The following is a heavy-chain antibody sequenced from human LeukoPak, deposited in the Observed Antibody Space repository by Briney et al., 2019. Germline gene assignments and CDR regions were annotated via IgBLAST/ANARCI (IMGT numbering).Heavy chain of an antibody. CDR3: ARSWEYYDSSGYQGDSGFDY. J-gene: IGHJ4*02. V-gene: IGHV4-30-4*08. CDR2: IYYSGST. CDR1: GGSISSGDYF. D-gene: IGHD3-22*01. Sequence: PSQTLSLTCTVSGGSISSGDYFWSWIRQPPGKGVEWIGYIYYSGSTYYNPSLKSRVTISVDTSKNQFSLKLSSVTAADTAVYYCARSWEYYDSSGYQGDSGFDYWGQGTLVTVSS.